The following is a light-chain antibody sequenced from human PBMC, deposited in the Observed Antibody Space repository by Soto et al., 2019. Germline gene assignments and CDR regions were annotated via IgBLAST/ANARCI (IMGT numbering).Light chain of an antibody. V-gene: IGLV1-40*01. Sequence: QSVLTQPPSVSGAPGQRVTVSCTGSSSNIGADYDVHWYQQLPGIAPQLLIYGNNNRPSGVPDRFSGSKSGTSASLAVTGLQAEDEADYYCQSYDSSLSGLVFGGGTKVTVL. CDR1: SSNIGADYD. J-gene: IGLJ2*01. CDR2: GNN. CDR3: QSYDSSLSGLV.